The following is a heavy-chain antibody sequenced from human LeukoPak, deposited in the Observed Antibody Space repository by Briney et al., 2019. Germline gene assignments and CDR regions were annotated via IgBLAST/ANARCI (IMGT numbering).Heavy chain of an antibody. CDR2: IIPIFGTA. CDR1: GGTFSSYA. CDR3: ATGPVRGYSYGYSDY. J-gene: IGHJ4*02. Sequence: SVKVSCKASGGTFSSYAISWVRQAPGQGLEWMGGIIPIFGTANYAQKFQGRVTITTDESTSTAYMELSSLRSEDTAVYYCATGPVRGYSYGYSDYWGQGTLVTVSS. D-gene: IGHD5-18*01. V-gene: IGHV1-69*05.